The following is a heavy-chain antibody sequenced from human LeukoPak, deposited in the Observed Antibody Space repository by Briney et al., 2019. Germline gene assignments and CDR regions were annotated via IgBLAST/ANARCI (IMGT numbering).Heavy chain of an antibody. CDR3: ARDRGVALQLWTDLDY. V-gene: IGHV3-23*01. Sequence: GGSLRLSCAASGFTFSNYAMNWVRQAPGKGLEWVSAISGSGGNTYYADSVKGRFTISRDNSKNTLFLQMYSLRAEDTAVYYCARDRGVALQLWTDLDYWGQGTLVTVSS. CDR2: ISGSGGNT. CDR1: GFTFSNYA. J-gene: IGHJ4*02. D-gene: IGHD5-18*01.